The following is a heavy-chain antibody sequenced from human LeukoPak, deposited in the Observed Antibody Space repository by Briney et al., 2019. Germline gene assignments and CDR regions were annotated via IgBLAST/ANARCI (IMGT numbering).Heavy chain of an antibody. CDR2: IHTSAST. V-gene: IGHV4-4*07. CDR1: GDSISSYY. Sequence: KSSETLSLTCTVSGDSISSYYWSWIRQPAGKGLEWIGRIHTSASTNYNPSLKSRVTMSVDMSKNQLSLKLSSVTAADTAVYYCARDRDGYNYWYFDLWGRGTLVTVSS. J-gene: IGHJ2*01. CDR3: ARDRDGYNYWYFDL. D-gene: IGHD5-12*01.